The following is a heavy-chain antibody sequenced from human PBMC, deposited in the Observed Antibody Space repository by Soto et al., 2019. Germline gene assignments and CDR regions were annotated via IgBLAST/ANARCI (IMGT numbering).Heavy chain of an antibody. J-gene: IGHJ4*02. V-gene: IGHV4-34*01. Sequence: QVQLQQWGAGLLKPSETLSLTCAVYGGSFSGYYWTWIRQPPGTGLEWIGEINHSGSTNYNPSLKSRVTISVDTSKNHFSLKLTSVTAADTAVYYCARDKITGLFDYWGQGAVVTVSS. CDR1: GGSFSGYY. CDR3: ARDKITGLFDY. CDR2: INHSGST. D-gene: IGHD2-8*02.